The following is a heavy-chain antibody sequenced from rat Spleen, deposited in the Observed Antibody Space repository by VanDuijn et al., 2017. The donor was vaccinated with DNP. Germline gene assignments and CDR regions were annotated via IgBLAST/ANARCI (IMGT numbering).Heavy chain of an antibody. CDR3: ARGVYYYSATYWYFDF. CDR1: GFTFNNYY. CDR2: ISNGGGST. D-gene: IGHD1-1*01. Sequence: EVQLVESGGDLVQPGGSLKLSCIASGFTFNNYYMTWIRQVPGKGLEWIASISNGGGSTYYPDSVKGRFTVSRDNANRTLYLQMDSLRSEDTATYYCARGVYYYSATYWYFDFWGPGTMVTVSS. J-gene: IGHJ1*01. V-gene: IGHV5-31*01.